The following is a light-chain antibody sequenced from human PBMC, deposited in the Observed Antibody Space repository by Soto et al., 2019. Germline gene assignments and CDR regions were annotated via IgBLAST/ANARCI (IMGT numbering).Light chain of an antibody. CDR2: DAS. Sequence: DIQMTQSPSTLSASVGDRVTITCRASQDITKWLAWYQQKPGNGPKVLIYDASILENGVPSRFSGSGSGTEFSLTISGLQPDDFATYYCQQANSFPLTFGGGTKVEIK. V-gene: IGKV1-5*01. CDR3: QQANSFPLT. CDR1: QDITKW. J-gene: IGKJ4*01.